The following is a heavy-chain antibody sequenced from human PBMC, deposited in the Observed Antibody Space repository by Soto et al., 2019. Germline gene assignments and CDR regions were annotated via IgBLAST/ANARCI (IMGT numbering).Heavy chain of an antibody. D-gene: IGHD1-26*01. J-gene: IGHJ4*02. Sequence: QVQLVESGGGVVQPGRSLRLSCAASGFTFSHYAMHWVRQAPGKGLEWVALMSYDGSNEYYADSVKGRFTISRDNSNNTLYLQMNSLRAADTAVYYCAKDGSHNFDYWGQGTLVTVSS. V-gene: IGHV3-30*18. CDR2: MSYDGSNE. CDR1: GFTFSHYA. CDR3: AKDGSHNFDY.